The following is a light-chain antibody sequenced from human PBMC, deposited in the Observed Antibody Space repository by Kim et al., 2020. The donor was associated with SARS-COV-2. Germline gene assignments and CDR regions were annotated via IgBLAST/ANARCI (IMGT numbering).Light chain of an antibody. V-gene: IGLV3-19*01. CDR1: SLRSYY. CDR2: GKN. J-gene: IGLJ3*02. Sequence: SSELTQDPAVSVALGQTVRITCQGDSLRSYYASWYQQKPGQAPVLVIYGKNNRPSGIPDRFSGSSPGNTASLTITGAQAEDVADYYCNSRDSSGNHWVF. CDR3: NSRDSSGNHWV.